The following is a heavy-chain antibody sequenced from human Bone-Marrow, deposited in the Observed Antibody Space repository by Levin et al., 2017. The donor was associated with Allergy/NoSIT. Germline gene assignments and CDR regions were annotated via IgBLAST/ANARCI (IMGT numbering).Heavy chain of an antibody. CDR3: ARGGIGSHWNYFDY. CDR2: IWFDGSNQ. Sequence: GGSLRLSCAASGFTNTYDMHWVRQAPGKGLEWVAVIWFDGSNQYYADSVKGRFTISRDNSRNTLFLQMDSLRAEDTAVYYCARGGIGSHWNYFDYWGQGTLVTVSS. J-gene: IGHJ4*02. CDR1: GFTNTYD. V-gene: IGHV3-33*01. D-gene: IGHD1-26*01.